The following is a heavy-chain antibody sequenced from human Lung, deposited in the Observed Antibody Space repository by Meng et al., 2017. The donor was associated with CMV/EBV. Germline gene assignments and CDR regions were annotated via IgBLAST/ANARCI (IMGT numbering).Heavy chain of an antibody. Sequence: GGSLRLXCAASGFTFSSYGMHWVRQAPGKGLEWVAFIRYGGSNKNYADSVKGRFTISRDNSKNTLYLQMNSLRSEDTAVYYCAKGAQQLIFDYWCQGPLVTVSS. CDR3: AKGAQQLIFDY. D-gene: IGHD6-13*01. CDR1: GFTFSSYG. CDR2: IRYGGSNK. V-gene: IGHV3-30*02. J-gene: IGHJ4*02.